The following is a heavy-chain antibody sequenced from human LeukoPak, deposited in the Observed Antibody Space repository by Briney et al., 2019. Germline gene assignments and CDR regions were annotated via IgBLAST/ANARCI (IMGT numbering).Heavy chain of an antibody. J-gene: IGHJ5*02. CDR1: GYTFTSYG. CDR2: ISAYNGNT. CDR3: ARAGYCSSTSCYHQPNNWFDP. V-gene: IGHV1-18*01. Sequence: ASVKVSCKASGYTFTSYGISWVRQAPGQGLEWMGWISAYNGNTNYAQKLQGRVTMTTDTSTSTAYMELRSLRSDDTAMYYCARAGYCSSTSCYHQPNNWFDPWGQGTLVTVSS. D-gene: IGHD2-2*01.